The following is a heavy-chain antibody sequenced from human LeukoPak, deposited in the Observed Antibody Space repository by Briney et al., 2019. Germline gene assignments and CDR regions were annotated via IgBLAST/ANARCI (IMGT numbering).Heavy chain of an antibody. Sequence: GGSLRLSCAASGFTFSRYAMVWVRQAPGKGLEYISAISSSGDSSYYADSVAGRFTISRDNSKNTLYLQMGSLRLEDMAVYYCARAEAYYYGSGVDFWSQGTLVTVSS. D-gene: IGHD3-10*01. CDR2: ISSSGDSS. J-gene: IGHJ4*02. V-gene: IGHV3-64*02. CDR1: GFTFSRYA. CDR3: ARAEAYYYGSGVDF.